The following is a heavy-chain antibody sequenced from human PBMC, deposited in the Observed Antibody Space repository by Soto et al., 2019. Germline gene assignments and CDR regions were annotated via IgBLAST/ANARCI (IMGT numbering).Heavy chain of an antibody. J-gene: IGHJ4*02. CDR3: AHLYWAASGTRYYFDY. CDR2: IYWDDDK. D-gene: IGHD6-13*01. CDR1: GFSFSTSAVG. Sequence: QITLTESGPTLVKPTQTLTLTCTFSGFSFSTSAVGVGWIRQPPGKALEWLALIYWDDDKRYSPFLKSRLTITKDTSTNQVVLTMTNMDPVDTGTYCCAHLYWAASGTRYYFDYWGQGTLVTVSS. V-gene: IGHV2-5*02.